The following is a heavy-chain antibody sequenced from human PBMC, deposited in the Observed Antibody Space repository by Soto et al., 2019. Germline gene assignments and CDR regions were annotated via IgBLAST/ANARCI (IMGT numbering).Heavy chain of an antibody. CDR2: IDPKSGGT. J-gene: IGHJ4*02. CDR3: ARVYVDVPE. Sequence: QLVQSGAEVKKPGASVRVSCKTSGPTFIAYYIHWVRQSHGQGLEWMGWIDPKSGGTTYEQKFLGRVTMTRDTSINTAYMDLNRLTSDDTAVYYCARVYVDVPEWGQGTLITVSS. V-gene: IGHV1-2*02. CDR1: GPTFIAYY. D-gene: IGHD3-16*01.